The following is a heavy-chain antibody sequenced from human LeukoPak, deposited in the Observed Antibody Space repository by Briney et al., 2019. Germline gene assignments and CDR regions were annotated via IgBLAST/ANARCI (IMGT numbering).Heavy chain of an antibody. CDR3: ARQLYGSDY. CDR1: GVSFSTYY. J-gene: IGHJ4*02. V-gene: IGHV4-34*01. Sequence: PSETLSLTCDVSGVSFSTYYWSWIRQSPEKGLEWIGEVNHSGYTNLNPSLESRVTISVDTSKNQFSLKLSSVTAADTAIYYCARQLYGSDYWGQGTLVTVSS. D-gene: IGHD4-17*01. CDR2: VNHSGYT.